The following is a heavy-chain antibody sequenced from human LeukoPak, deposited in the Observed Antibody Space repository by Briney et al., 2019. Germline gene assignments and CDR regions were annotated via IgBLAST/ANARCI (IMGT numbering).Heavy chain of an antibody. CDR1: GFPLSSLT. Sequence: GGSLSPSCAPFGFPLSSLTMNWVGQAQGRGRGWVSYISSSSNTIYYADSVKGRFTISRDNAKNSLFLQMNSLRDEDTSVYYCARAVTVVTRGGLVFDYWGQGTLVTVSS. CDR3: ARAVTVVTRGGLVFDY. V-gene: IGHV3-48*02. J-gene: IGHJ4*02. D-gene: IGHD2-21*02. CDR2: ISSSSNTI.